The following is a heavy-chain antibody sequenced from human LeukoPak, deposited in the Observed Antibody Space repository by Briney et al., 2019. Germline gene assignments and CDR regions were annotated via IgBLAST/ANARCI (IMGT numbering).Heavy chain of an antibody. CDR3: ARLVGYNWTPRAFDV. CDR2: VAHTGST. D-gene: IGHD1-20*01. Sequence: SGTLSLTCAVSGDSVSSSHWWSWVRQPPGKGLEWIGEVAHTGSTKFTPSLRSRATISIDWSKNQFSLNLTSVTAADTATYFCARLVGYNWTPRAFDVWGQGTMVTVSS. V-gene: IGHV4-4*02. J-gene: IGHJ3*01. CDR1: GDSVSSSHW.